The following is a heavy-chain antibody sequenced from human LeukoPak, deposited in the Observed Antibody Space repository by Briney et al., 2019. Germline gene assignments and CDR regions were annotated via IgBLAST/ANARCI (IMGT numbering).Heavy chain of an antibody. Sequence: GASVKVSCKASGYTFINYYLHWVRQAPGQGLVWMGQINPNTSSTNCAQMFQGRVTMTADTSTNTVYMELNSLTSDDTAVYYCARDLSGWGNSVYWGQGTLVTVSS. CDR3: ARDLSGWGNSVY. CDR2: INPNTSST. V-gene: IGHV1-46*01. J-gene: IGHJ4*02. CDR1: GYTFINYY. D-gene: IGHD5/OR15-5a*01.